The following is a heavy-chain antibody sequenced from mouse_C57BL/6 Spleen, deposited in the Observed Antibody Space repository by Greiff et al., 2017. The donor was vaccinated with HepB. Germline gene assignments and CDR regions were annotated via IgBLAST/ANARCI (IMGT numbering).Heavy chain of an antibody. D-gene: IGHD2-4*01. J-gene: IGHJ4*01. CDR2: ISYDGSN. Sequence: EVKLLESGPGLVKPSQSLSLTCSVTGYSITSGYYWNWIRQFPGNKLEWMGYISYDGSNNYNPSLKNRISITRDTSKNQFFLKLNSVTTEDTATYYCARGYDYGDYAMDYWGQGTSVTVSS. V-gene: IGHV3-6*01. CDR3: ARGYDYGDYAMDY. CDR1: GYSITSGYY.